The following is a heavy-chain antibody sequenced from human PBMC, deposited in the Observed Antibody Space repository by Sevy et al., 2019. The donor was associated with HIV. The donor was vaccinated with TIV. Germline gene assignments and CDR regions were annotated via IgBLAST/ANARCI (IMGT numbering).Heavy chain of an antibody. Sequence: ASVKVSCKASGYTFTNYAISWVRQVPGQGLEWMGWVSGFNGDTKNAEKFQGRFTMTTDTSTKTAYMDLRSLRSDDTAVYYCVRGTTSYDFWTGGDYWGQGTLVTVSS. CDR2: VSGFNGDT. J-gene: IGHJ4*02. V-gene: IGHV1-18*01. D-gene: IGHD3-3*01. CDR3: VRGTTSYDFWTGGDY. CDR1: GYTFTNYA.